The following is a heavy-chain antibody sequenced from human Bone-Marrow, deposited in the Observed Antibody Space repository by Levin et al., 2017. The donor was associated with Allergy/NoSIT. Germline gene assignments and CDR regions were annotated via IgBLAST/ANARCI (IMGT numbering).Heavy chain of an antibody. J-gene: IGHJ1*01. CDR1: GGYISSYY. CDR2: IYHSGST. CDR3: AGGVGTTHFQH. D-gene: IGHD3-16*01. V-gene: IGHV4-59*01. Sequence: LSLTCSVSGGYISSYYWSWIRQPPGKGLEWIAYIYHSGSTNYNPSLKSRVTISVDRSKKQFSLKLNSVTAADTAVYYCAGGVGTTHFQHWGQGTLVTVSS.